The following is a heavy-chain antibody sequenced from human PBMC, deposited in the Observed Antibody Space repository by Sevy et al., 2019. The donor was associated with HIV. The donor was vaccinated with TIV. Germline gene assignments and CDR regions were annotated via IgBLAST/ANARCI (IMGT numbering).Heavy chain of an antibody. Sequence: GGSLRLSCVASGLTFSTYSMNWVRQAPGKGLEWVSYISSSSSTIYYADSVKGRFTISRDNAKNSLYLQMNSLRAEDTAVYYCASPLPFYYGSGSEEFDYWGRRTLVTVSS. CDR3: ASPLPFYYGSGSEEFDY. V-gene: IGHV3-48*01. D-gene: IGHD3-10*01. J-gene: IGHJ4*02. CDR1: GLTFSTYS. CDR2: ISSSSSTI.